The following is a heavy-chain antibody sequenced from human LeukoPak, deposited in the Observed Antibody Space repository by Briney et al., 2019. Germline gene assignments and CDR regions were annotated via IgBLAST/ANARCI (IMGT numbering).Heavy chain of an antibody. D-gene: IGHD3-22*01. CDR1: GYSFTSYW. J-gene: IGHJ4*02. CDR2: IYPGDFDT. V-gene: IGHV5-51*01. CDR3: ARRLYYYDSSFDY. Sequence: GESLKISCKGSGYSFTSYWIGWVRQMPGKGLEWMGIIYPGDFDTRYSPSFQGQVTISADKSISTAYLQWSSLKASDTAMYYCARRLYYYDSSFDYWGQGTLVTVSS.